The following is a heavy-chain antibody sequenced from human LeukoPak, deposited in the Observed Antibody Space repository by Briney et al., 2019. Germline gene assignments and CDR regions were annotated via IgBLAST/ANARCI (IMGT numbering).Heavy chain of an antibody. Sequence: PSQTLSLTCTVSGGSISSGGYYWSWIRQHPGKGLEWIGYIYYSGSTYYNPSLKSRVTISVDTSKNQFSLKLSSVTAADTAVYYCARDRRDHYYDSSGGHFDYWGQGTLVTVSS. CDR3: ARDRRDHYYDSSGGHFDY. CDR2: IYYSGST. D-gene: IGHD3-22*01. J-gene: IGHJ4*02. V-gene: IGHV4-31*03. CDR1: GGSISSGGYY.